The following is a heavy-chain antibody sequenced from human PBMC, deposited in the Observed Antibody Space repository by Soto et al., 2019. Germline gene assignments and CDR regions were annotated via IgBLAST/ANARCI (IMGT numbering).Heavy chain of an antibody. V-gene: IGHV4-4*02. CDR3: ARRTDYYASSGTFDY. D-gene: IGHD3-22*01. CDR1: GGSISSNNW. Sequence: QVQLQESGPGLVKPSGTLSLTCAVSGGSISSNNWWSWVRQPPGKGLEWIGEIYHSGSTNYNPSLESRVTILVDKSKNQFSLNLRSVTAADTAVYYCARRTDYYASSGTFDYWGQGTPVTVSS. CDR2: IYHSGST. J-gene: IGHJ4*02.